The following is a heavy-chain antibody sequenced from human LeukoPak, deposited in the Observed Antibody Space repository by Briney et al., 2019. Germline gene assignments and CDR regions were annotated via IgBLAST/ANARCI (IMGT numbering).Heavy chain of an antibody. Sequence: SSVKVSCKASGYTFTSYGISWVRQAPGQGLEWMGWISAYNGNTNYAQKLQGRVTMTTDTSTSTAYMELRSLRSDDTAVYYCARGPYDPYITMVRGWGMWGQGTLVTVSS. J-gene: IGHJ4*02. CDR1: GYTFTSYG. CDR3: ARGPYDPYITMVRGWGM. CDR2: ISAYNGNT. V-gene: IGHV1-18*01. D-gene: IGHD3-10*01.